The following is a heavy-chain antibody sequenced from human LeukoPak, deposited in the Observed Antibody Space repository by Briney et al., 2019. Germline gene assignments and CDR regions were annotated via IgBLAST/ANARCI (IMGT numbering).Heavy chain of an antibody. J-gene: IGHJ4*02. CDR2: INPNSGGT. CDR1: GYTFTGYY. Sequence: ASVKVSCKASGYTFTGYYMHWVRQAPGQGLEWMGWINPNSGGTNYAQKFQGRVTMTRDTSISTAYMELSRLRSDDTAVYYCARRGYCSSTSRYDYWGQGTLVTVSS. D-gene: IGHD2-2*01. V-gene: IGHV1-2*02. CDR3: ARRGYCSSTSRYDY.